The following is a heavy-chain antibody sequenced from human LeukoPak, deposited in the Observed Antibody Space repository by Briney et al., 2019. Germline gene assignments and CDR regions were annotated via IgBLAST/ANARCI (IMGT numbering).Heavy chain of an antibody. CDR2: FSYSGTT. V-gene: IGHV4-59*01. D-gene: IGHD2-15*01. CDR1: GVSINTYS. Sequence: SETLSLTCSVSGVSINTYSWGWIRQPPGKGLDWIAYFSYSGTTNYNPSLKSRLTISLDKSKNQFSLRLSSVTPADTAVYYCARVVASDYYYYYGMDVWGQGTTVTVSS. CDR3: ARVVASDYYYYYGMDV. J-gene: IGHJ6*02.